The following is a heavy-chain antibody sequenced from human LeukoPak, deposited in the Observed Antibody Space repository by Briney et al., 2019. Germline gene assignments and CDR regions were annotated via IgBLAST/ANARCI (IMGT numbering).Heavy chain of an antibody. CDR2: IYHSGST. J-gene: IGHJ4*02. D-gene: IGHD1-26*01. CDR3: ASSLYSGVDY. Sequence: GSLRLSSAASGFTFSSYWMSWVRQSPGKGLEWIGEIYHSGSTNYNPSLKSRVTISVDKSKNQFSLKLSSVTAADTAVYYCASSLYSGVDYWGQGTLVTVSS. V-gene: IGHV4-4*02. CDR1: GFTFSSYW.